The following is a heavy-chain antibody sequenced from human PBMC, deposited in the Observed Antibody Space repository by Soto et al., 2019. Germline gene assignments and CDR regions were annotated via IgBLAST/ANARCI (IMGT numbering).Heavy chain of an antibody. CDR2: IYYSGST. Sequence: SETLSLTGTVSGGSISSGGYSWSWIRQPPGKGLEWIGSIYYSGSTNYNPSLKSRVTISIDTSKSLFSLKLSSLTSADTAVYFCARAYYGDYPYFDYWGQGALVTVSS. D-gene: IGHD4-17*01. CDR1: GGSISSGGYS. CDR3: ARAYYGDYPYFDY. V-gene: IGHV4-61*08. J-gene: IGHJ4*02.